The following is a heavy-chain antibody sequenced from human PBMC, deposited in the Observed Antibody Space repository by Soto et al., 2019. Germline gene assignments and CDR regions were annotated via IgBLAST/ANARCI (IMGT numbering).Heavy chain of an antibody. J-gene: IGHJ3*02. D-gene: IGHD2-2*01. CDR3: AKPLREVPAAMFNAFDI. CDR1: GFTFSSYA. Sequence: QPGGSLRLSCAASGFTFSSYAMSWVRQAPGKGLEWVSAISGSGGSTYYADSVKGRFTISRDNSKNTLYLQMNSLRAEDTAVYYCAKPLREVPAAMFNAFDIWGQGTMVTVSS. CDR2: ISGSGGST. V-gene: IGHV3-23*01.